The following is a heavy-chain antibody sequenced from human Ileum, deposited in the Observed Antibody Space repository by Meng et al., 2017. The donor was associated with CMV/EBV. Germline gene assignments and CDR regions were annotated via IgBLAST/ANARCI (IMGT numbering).Heavy chain of an antibody. Sequence: VELVESGGGVFQPGGSLSLSCAASGFTVSSNYMTWVRQSPGRGLEWISVIYDDGSTYSADSVKDRFTISRDISKNTLYLQMKNLRAEDTAIYYCATELGIERDSWGQGTLVTVSS. CDR1: GFTVSSNY. J-gene: IGHJ4*02. CDR2: IYDDGST. V-gene: IGHV3-66*01. D-gene: IGHD7-27*01. CDR3: ATELGIERDS.